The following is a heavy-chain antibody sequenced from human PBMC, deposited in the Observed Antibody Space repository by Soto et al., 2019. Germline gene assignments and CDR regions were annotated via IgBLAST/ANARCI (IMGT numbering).Heavy chain of an antibody. V-gene: IGHV3-23*01. J-gene: IGHJ4*02. CDR3: AKSSSGWYQFDY. Sequence: GGSLRLSCAASGFTFSSYAMSWVRQAPGKELEWVSGISSSGGSTKYADSVKGRFTISRDNSKNTLYLQMNSLRAEDTAVYSCAKSSSGWYQFDYWGQGTLVTVSS. D-gene: IGHD6-19*01. CDR1: GFTFSSYA. CDR2: ISSSGGST.